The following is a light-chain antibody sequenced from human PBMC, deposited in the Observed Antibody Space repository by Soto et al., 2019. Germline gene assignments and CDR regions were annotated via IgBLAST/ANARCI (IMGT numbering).Light chain of an antibody. J-gene: IGKJ1*01. CDR3: QQRSNWPRT. CDR2: DAS. Sequence: EIVLTQSPVTLSLSPGERATLSCRTSQSVTNYLAWYQLKPGQPPRLLIYDASNRATGIPPRFSGSGSGTDFTLTISSLEPEDFALYYCQQRSNWPRTFGQGTKVDIK. V-gene: IGKV3-11*01. CDR1: QSVTNY.